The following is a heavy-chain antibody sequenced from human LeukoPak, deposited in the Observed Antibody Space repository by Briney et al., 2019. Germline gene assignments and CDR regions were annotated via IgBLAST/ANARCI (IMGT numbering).Heavy chain of an antibody. D-gene: IGHD1-14*01. CDR2: ISNSDDST. V-gene: IGHV3-23*01. J-gene: IGHJ4*02. CDR1: GFPFSSYA. CDR3: AKATGYLL. Sequence: RGSLRLSCAASGFPFSSYAMSWVRQAPGKGLEWVSTISNSDDSTYYADSVKGRFTISRDNSENTLFLRMNSLRAEDTAVYYCAKATGYLLWGQGTLVIVSS.